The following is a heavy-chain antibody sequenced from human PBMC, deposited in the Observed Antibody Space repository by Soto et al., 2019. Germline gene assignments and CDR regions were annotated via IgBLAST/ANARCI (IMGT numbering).Heavy chain of an antibody. CDR1: GGTFSNSG. CDR3: ARAPIIVSVTLHENYFDS. D-gene: IGHD2-21*02. V-gene: IGHV1-69*13. J-gene: IGHJ4*02. Sequence: SVKVSCKASGGTFSNSGISWVRQAPGQGLEWMGGIIPIFDTTNYAQKLQGRITIIADESTNTVYMELSNLRSADTGVYYCARAPIIVSVTLHENYFDSWGQGTLVTVSS. CDR2: IIPIFDTT.